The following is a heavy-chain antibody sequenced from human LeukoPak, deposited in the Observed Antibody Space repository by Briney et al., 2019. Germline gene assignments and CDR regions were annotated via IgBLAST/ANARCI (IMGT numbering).Heavy chain of an antibody. J-gene: IGHJ4*02. CDR2: ISWNSGGL. CDR1: GFTFDDYA. Sequence: PGRSLRLSCAASGFTFDDYAMHWVRQAPGKGLEWVSGISWNSGGLGYADSVKGRFTISRDNAKNSLYLQMNSLRAEDTAVYYCARALGYCSSTSCYRFDYWGQGTLVTVSS. D-gene: IGHD2-2*01. V-gene: IGHV3-9*01. CDR3: ARALGYCSSTSCYRFDY.